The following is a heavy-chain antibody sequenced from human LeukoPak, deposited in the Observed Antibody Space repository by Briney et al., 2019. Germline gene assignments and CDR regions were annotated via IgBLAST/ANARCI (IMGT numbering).Heavy chain of an antibody. V-gene: IGHV3-23*01. CDR1: GFTLSSYA. D-gene: IGHD1-26*01. CDR2: ISGRGSA. CDR3: AKRGAEVGASVAPGDY. Sequence: GGSLRLSCAASGFTLSSYAMNWVRQAPGKGLEWVSGISGRGSAYYADSVKGRFSISRDKSKNTVYLQMDSLRAEDTAVYYCAKRGAEVGASVAPGDYWGQGTLLTVSS. J-gene: IGHJ4*02.